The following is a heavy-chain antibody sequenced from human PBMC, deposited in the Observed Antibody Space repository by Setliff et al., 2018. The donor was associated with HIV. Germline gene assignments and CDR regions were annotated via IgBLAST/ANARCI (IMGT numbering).Heavy chain of an antibody. Sequence: SGGSLRLSCAASGFTFSRNSMNWVRQAPGKGLEWVSSISSSSSYIYYADSVKGRFTTSRDNAKNSLYLQMNSLRVEDTAVYYCARAAAGYFDYWGQGTLVTVSS. CDR3: ARAAAGYFDY. D-gene: IGHD6-13*01. V-gene: IGHV3-21*01. CDR2: ISSSSSYI. J-gene: IGHJ4*02. CDR1: GFTFSRNS.